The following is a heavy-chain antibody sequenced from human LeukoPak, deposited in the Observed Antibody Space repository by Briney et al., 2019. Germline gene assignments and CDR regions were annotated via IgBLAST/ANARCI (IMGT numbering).Heavy chain of an antibody. V-gene: IGHV3-66*01. D-gene: IGHD3-10*01. Sequence: GGSLRLSYAASGFTVSSTYMSWFRRAQGKGLEWVSVIYSGGSTYYADSVKGRFTISRDNSKNTLYLQMNSLRAEDTAVYYCARDHYYGSGSSDYWGQGTLVTVSS. CDR1: GFTVSSTY. CDR3: ARDHYYGSGSSDY. J-gene: IGHJ4*02. CDR2: IYSGGST.